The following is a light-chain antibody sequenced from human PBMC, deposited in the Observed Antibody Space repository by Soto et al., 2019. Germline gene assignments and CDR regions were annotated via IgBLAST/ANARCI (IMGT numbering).Light chain of an antibody. J-gene: IGKJ1*01. CDR1: QNILYSSNNKNY. Sequence: DIVMTQSPDSLAVSLGERATINCKSSQNILYSSNNKNYLSWFQQKPGQPPKLLIYWASTREYGVPDRFSGSGSGADFTLTISSLQAEDVAVYYCQQYYDWPWTFDQGTKVEIK. CDR3: QQYYDWPWT. CDR2: WAS. V-gene: IGKV4-1*01.